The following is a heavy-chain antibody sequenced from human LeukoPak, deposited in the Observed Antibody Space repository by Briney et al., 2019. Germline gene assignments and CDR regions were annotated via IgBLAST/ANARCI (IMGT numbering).Heavy chain of an antibody. J-gene: IGHJ4*02. CDR3: ARDRSSSGALVDY. V-gene: IGHV3-33*01. CDR1: GFTFSNSG. D-gene: IGHD6-19*01. CDR2: IWSDGSNQ. Sequence: PGWALRLSCAASGFTFSNSGMHGVRQARGKGREGVAVIWSDGSNQYYADFVKGRFTISRDNYKNTLYLQMNSTRAEDTAVYSCARDRSSSGALVDYWGQGTLVTVSS.